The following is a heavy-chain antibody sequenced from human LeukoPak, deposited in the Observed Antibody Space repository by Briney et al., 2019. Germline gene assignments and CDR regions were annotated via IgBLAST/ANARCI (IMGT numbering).Heavy chain of an antibody. D-gene: IGHD6-13*01. Sequence: PGGSLRLSCTASGFTFGDYAMSWVRQAPGKGLEWVGFIRSKAYGGTTEYAASVKGRFTISRDDSKSIAYLQMNSLKTEDTAVYYCTRDQGQQLTNFDYWGQGTLVTVSS. CDR2: IRSKAYGGTT. J-gene: IGHJ4*02. CDR1: GFTFGDYA. V-gene: IGHV3-49*04. CDR3: TRDQGQQLTNFDY.